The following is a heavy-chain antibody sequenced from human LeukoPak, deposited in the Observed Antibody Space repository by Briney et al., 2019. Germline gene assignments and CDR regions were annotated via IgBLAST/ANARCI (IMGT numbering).Heavy chain of an antibody. CDR1: GFIVSSNY. Sequence: PGGSLTLSCAASGFIVSSNYMSWVRQAPGKELEWVSIIYSGGNTYYADSVKGRFTISRDISKNTVSLQMNSLRAEDTAVYYCTRVRIEVAGWVPFDYWGQGTLVSVSS. D-gene: IGHD6-19*01. CDR3: TRVRIEVAGWVPFDY. J-gene: IGHJ4*02. CDR2: IYSGGNT. V-gene: IGHV3-66*01.